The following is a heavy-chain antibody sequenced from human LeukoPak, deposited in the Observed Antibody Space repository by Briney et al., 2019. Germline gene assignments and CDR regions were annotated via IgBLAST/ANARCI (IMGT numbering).Heavy chain of an antibody. CDR3: TLLGGANKTYYFDY. V-gene: IGHV1-69*06. Sequence: SVKVSCKASGGTFSSYAISWVRQAPGQGLEWMGRFIPIFGTANYAQKFQGRVTITADKSTSTAYMELSSLRSEDTAVYYCTLLGGANKTYYFDYWGQGTLVTVAS. CDR2: FIPIFGTA. D-gene: IGHD3-16*01. J-gene: IGHJ4*02. CDR1: GGTFSSYA.